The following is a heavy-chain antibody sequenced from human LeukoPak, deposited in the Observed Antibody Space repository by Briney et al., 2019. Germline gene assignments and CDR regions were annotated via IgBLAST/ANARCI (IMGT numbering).Heavy chain of an antibody. CDR1: GGSISGGSYY. CDR3: ARGIVDMATSFGY. Sequence: SETLSLTCTVSGGSISGGSYYWSWIRQPAGKGLEWIGRIYTSGNTNYNPSLRSRDPISVDTSKHEFSLNLTSVTAVHTAVYYCARGIVDMATSFGYWGQGTLVTVSS. CDR2: IYTSGNT. J-gene: IGHJ4*02. D-gene: IGHD1-26*01. V-gene: IGHV4-61*02.